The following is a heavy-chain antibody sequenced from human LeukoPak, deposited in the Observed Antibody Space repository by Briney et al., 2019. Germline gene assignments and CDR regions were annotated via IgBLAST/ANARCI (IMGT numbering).Heavy chain of an antibody. J-gene: IGHJ4*02. D-gene: IGHD3-16*01. CDR3: ARDPRGELPLDY. CDR1: GGSLSSYY. V-gene: IGHV4-59*12. Sequence: SETLSLTCTVSGGSLSSYYWSWIRQPPGKGLEWIGYIYYSGSTNYNPSLKSRVTISVDTSKNQFSLKLSSVTAADTAVYYCARDPRGELPLDYWGQGTLVTVSS. CDR2: IYYSGST.